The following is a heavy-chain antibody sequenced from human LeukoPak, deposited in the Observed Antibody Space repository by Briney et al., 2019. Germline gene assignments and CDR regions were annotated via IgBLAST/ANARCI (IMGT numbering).Heavy chain of an antibody. Sequence: ASVKVSCKASGYTFTGYYMHWVRHAPGQGLEWMGWINPNSGGTNYAQKFQGWVTMTRDTSISTAYMELSRLRSDDTAVYYCARGGYSSSWYPSGAYYYGMDVWGQGTTVTVSS. CDR3: ARGGYSSSWYPSGAYYYGMDV. CDR1: GYTFTGYY. D-gene: IGHD6-13*01. CDR2: INPNSGGT. J-gene: IGHJ6*02. V-gene: IGHV1-2*04.